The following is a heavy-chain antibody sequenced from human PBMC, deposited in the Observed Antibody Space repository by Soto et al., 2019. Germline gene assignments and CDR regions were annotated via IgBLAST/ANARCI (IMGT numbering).Heavy chain of an antibody. V-gene: IGHV1-2*04. CDR3: ARDIPTFIAAAGGHYYYYYGMDV. J-gene: IGHJ6*02. CDR1: GYTFTGYY. CDR2: INPNSGGT. D-gene: IGHD6-13*01. Sequence: ASVKVSCKASGYTFTGYYMHLVRQAPGQGLEWMGWINPNSGGTNYAQKFQGWVTMTRDTSISTAYMELSRLRSDDTAVYYCARDIPTFIAAAGGHYYYYYGMDVWGQGTTVTVSS.